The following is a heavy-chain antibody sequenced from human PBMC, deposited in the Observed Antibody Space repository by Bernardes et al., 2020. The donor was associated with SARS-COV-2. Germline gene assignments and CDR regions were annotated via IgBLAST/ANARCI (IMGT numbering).Heavy chain of an antibody. CDR3: AREKWELPSRAFDI. CDR2: ISSSSYT. CDR1: GFTFSDYY. V-gene: IGHV3-11*06. J-gene: IGHJ3*02. Sequence: GGSLRLSCAASGFTFSDYYMSWIRQAPGKGLEWVSYISSSSYTNYADSVKGRFTISRDNAKNSLYLQMNSLRAEDTAVYYCAREKWELPSRAFDIWGQGTMVTVSS. D-gene: IGHD1-26*01.